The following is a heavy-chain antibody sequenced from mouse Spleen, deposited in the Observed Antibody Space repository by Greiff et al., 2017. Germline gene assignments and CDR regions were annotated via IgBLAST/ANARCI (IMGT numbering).Heavy chain of an antibody. CDR3: TRVPWDDYDVFAY. CDR2: IYPGNSDT. J-gene: IGHJ3*01. CDR1: GYTFTSYW. D-gene: IGHD2-4*01. V-gene: IGHV1-5*01. Sequence: VQLQQSGTVLARPGASVKMSCKTSGYTFTSYWMHWVKQRPGQGLEWIGAIYPGNSDTSYNQKFKGKAKLTAVTSASTAYMELSSLTNEDSAVYYCTRVPWDDYDVFAYWGQGTLVTVSA.